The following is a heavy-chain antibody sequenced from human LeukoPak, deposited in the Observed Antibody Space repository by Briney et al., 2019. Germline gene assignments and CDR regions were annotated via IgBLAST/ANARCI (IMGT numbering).Heavy chain of an antibody. V-gene: IGHV3-30*18. D-gene: IGHD5-12*01. CDR3: AKSQYSGYDSGFDY. J-gene: IGHJ4*02. CDR1: GFTFSSYG. CDR2: ISYDGSNK. Sequence: RPGGSLRLSCAASGFTFSSYGMHWVRQAPGKGLEWVAVISYDGSNKYYADSVKGRFTISRDNSKNTLYLQMNSLRAEDTAVYYCAKSQYSGYDSGFDYWGQGTLVTVSS.